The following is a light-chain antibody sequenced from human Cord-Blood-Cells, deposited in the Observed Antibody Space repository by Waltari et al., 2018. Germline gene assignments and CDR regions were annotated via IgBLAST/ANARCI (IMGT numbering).Light chain of an antibody. CDR2: CDD. CDR3: AAWDDSLNGWV. V-gene: IGLV1-36*01. CDR1: SSNIGNNA. J-gene: IGLJ3*02. Sequence: QSVLTQPPSVSEAPRQRVTISCSGSSSNIGNNAVNWYQQLPGKAPKLLIYCDDLLPSGVSDRFSGANSGTSASLAISGLQSEDEADFYCAAWDDSLNGWVFGGGTKLTVL.